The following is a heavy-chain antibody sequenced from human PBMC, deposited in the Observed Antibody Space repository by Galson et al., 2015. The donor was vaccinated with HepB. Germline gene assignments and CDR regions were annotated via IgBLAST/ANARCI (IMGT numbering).Heavy chain of an antibody. CDR2: IDPSDSYT. CDR3: ARRGYCSSTSCPANFDY. Sequence: SGAEVKKPGESLRISCKGSGYSFTSYWISWVRQMPGKGLEWMGRIDPSDSYTNYSPSFQGHVTISADKSISTAYLQWSSLKASDTAMYYCARRGYCSSTSCPANFDYWGQGTLVTVSS. CDR1: GYSFTSYW. D-gene: IGHD2-2*01. V-gene: IGHV5-10-1*01. J-gene: IGHJ4*02.